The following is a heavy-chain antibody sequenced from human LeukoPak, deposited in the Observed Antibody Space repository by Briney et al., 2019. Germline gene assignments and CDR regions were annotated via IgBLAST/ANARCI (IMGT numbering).Heavy chain of an antibody. CDR3: ARSLGYCTSNVCYLKY. D-gene: IGHD2-8*01. CDR1: GYTFTSYG. CDR2: ISAYNGNT. Sequence: GASVKVSCKASGYTFTSYGISWVRQAPGQGLEWMGWISAYNGNTNYAQKLQGRATMTTDTSTSTAYMELRSLRSDDTAVYYCARSLGYCTSNVCYLKYWGQGTLVTVSS. V-gene: IGHV1-18*01. J-gene: IGHJ4*02.